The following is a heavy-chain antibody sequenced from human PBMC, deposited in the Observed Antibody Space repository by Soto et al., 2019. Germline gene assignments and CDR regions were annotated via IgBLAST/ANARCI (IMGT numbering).Heavy chain of an antibody. CDR1: GYSFPNYW. CDR3: ARQLTYGSGWYNYGMDV. D-gene: IGHD6-19*01. CDR2: IYPGDSGT. Sequence: GESLKISCKGSGYSFPNYWIVWVRQMPGKGLEWMGTIYPGDSGTRYSPSFQGQVTISGDKSISTAYLQWSSLRASDTAMYFCARQLTYGSGWYNYGMDVWGQGTTVTVSS. V-gene: IGHV5-51*01. J-gene: IGHJ6*02.